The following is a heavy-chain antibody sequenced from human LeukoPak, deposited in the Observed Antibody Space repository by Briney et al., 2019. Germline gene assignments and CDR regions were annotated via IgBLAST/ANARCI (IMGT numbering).Heavy chain of an antibody. Sequence: PGRSLRLSCAASGFTFSTYGMHWVRQAPGKGLEWVAIIRADGSKKYYADSVKGRFTISRDNARYSLYLQMDSLRAEDTAVYYCARVPYSSGWYSFFDHWGQGALVTVSS. J-gene: IGHJ4*02. D-gene: IGHD6-19*01. CDR3: ARVPYSSGWYSFFDH. CDR1: GFTFSTYG. CDR2: IRADGSKK. V-gene: IGHV3-33*01.